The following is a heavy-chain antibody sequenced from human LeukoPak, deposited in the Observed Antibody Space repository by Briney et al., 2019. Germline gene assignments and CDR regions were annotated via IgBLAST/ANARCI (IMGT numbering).Heavy chain of an antibody. J-gene: IGHJ4*02. Sequence: GGSLRLSCAASGFTFSSYSMTWVRQPPGKGLEWVSVIGVSGRSTYYADSVKGRFIISRDNSKNTLSLQMNSLRVEDTAVYYCAKTSGTGWKYFFDYWGQGTLVTVSS. D-gene: IGHD6-19*01. CDR3: AKTSGTGWKYFFDY. CDR2: IGVSGRST. V-gene: IGHV3-23*01. CDR1: GFTFSSYS.